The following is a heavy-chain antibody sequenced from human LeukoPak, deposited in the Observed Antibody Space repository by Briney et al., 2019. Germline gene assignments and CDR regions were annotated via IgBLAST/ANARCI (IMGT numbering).Heavy chain of an antibody. V-gene: IGHV3-43*02. CDR3: AKPSRPYYGGNSEADY. Sequence: GGSLRLSCAASGFTFDDYAMHWVRQARGKGLEWVSLISGDGGSTYYADSVKGRFTISRDNSKNSLYLQMNSLRTEDTALYYCAKPSRPYYGGNSEADYWGQGTLVTVSS. CDR2: ISGDGGST. CDR1: GFTFDDYA. J-gene: IGHJ4*02. D-gene: IGHD4-23*01.